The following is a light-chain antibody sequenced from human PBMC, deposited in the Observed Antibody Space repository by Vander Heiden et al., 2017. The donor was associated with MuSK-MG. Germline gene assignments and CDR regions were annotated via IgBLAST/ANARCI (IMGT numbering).Light chain of an antibody. CDR1: SSNIGAGYD. CDR3: QSYDSSLSGWV. CDR2: GNS. V-gene: IGLV1-40*01. Sequence: QSVLTQPPSVSGPPGQSVTISCTGSSSNIGAGYDVHWYQQLPGTAPKLLIYGNSNRPSGFPDRFSGSKSGTSASLAITGLQAEDEADYYCQSYDSSLSGWVFGGGTKLTVL. J-gene: IGLJ3*02.